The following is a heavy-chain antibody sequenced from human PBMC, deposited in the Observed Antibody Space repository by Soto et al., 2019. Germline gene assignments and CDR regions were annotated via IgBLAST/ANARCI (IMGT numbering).Heavy chain of an antibody. CDR3: ARASPYCDYALDY. CDR1: GGSISSYY. D-gene: IGHD4-17*01. Sequence: SETLSLTCTVSGGSISSYYWIWIRQPPGRGLEWIGYISYSGSTNYNPSLRSRPTISVATSKNQFSLKLRSVTAADTAVYYCARASPYCDYALDYWGQGTLVTVSS. V-gene: IGHV4-59*01. CDR2: ISYSGST. J-gene: IGHJ4*02.